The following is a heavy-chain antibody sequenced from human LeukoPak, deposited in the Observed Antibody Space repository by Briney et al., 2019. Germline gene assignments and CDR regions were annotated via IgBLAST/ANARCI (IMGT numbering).Heavy chain of an antibody. D-gene: IGHD3-10*01. CDR1: GYTFTGYY. V-gene: IGHV1-2*02. CDR3: ARGSITMVRGVNLVLHFDY. Sequence: ASVKVSCKASGYTFTGYYMHWVRQAPGQVLEWMGWINPNSGGTNYAQKFQGRVTMTRDTSISTACMELSRLRSDDTAVYYCARGSITMVRGVNLVLHFDYWGQGTLVTVSS. J-gene: IGHJ4*02. CDR2: INPNSGGT.